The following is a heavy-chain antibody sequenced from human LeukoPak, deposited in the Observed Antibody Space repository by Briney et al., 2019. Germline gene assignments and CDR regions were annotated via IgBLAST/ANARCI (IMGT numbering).Heavy chain of an antibody. CDR2: IYTSGST. CDR3: ARRIRYSSSAARHYYYYYMDI. V-gene: IGHV4-4*09. D-gene: IGHD6-6*01. J-gene: IGHJ6*03. Sequence: TSETLSLTCTVSGGSISSYYWSWIRQPPGKGLEWIGYIYTSGSTNYNPSLKSRVTISVDTSKNQFSLKLSSVTAADTAVYYCARRIRYSSSAARHYYYYYMDIWGKGTTVTVSS. CDR1: GGSISSYY.